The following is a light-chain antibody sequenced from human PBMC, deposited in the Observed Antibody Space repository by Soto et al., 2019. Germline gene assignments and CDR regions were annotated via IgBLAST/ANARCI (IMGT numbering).Light chain of an antibody. Sequence: ETVLTQSPGTLSLTPGESATLSCRASQSVTSNYLAWYQQKPGQAPRLLIYDAYSRATGIPDRFSGSGSGTDFTLTISRLEPEDFAVYSCQQYGSSPPSIFGQGTHWRL. CDR3: QQYGSSPPSI. CDR1: QSVTSNY. J-gene: IGKJ5*01. V-gene: IGKV3-20*01. CDR2: DAY.